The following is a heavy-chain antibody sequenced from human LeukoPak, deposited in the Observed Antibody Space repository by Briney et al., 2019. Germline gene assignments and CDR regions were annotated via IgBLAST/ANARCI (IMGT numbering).Heavy chain of an antibody. Sequence: SETLSLTCNVSGGSINGYYWTWIRQTPQKGLEWIGYMFYNGNTNYNPSLKSRATISVDTSQNQIPLRLASVTAADTGIYHCARLTREDGVDVWGQGTTVTVSS. V-gene: IGHV4-59*01. J-gene: IGHJ6*02. CDR1: GGSINGYY. CDR2: MFYNGNT. CDR3: ARLTREDGVDV.